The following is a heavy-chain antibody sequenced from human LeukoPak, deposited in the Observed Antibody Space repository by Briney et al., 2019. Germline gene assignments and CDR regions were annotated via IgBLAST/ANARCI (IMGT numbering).Heavy chain of an antibody. J-gene: IGHJ4*02. CDR3: AKEVSRYCSSTSCHNFDY. Sequence: GGSLRLSCAASGFTFHSYWMHWVRQAPGKGLEWVAFIRYDGSNKYYADSVKGRFTISRDNSKNTLYLQMNSLRAEDTAVYYCAKEVSRYCSSTSCHNFDYWGQGTLVTVSS. V-gene: IGHV3-30*02. D-gene: IGHD2-2*01. CDR1: GFTFHSYW. CDR2: IRYDGSNK.